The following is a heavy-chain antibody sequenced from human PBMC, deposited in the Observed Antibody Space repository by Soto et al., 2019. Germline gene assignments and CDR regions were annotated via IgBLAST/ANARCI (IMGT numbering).Heavy chain of an antibody. Sequence: EVQLVESGGGLVQPGGSLKLSCAASGFTFSGSAMHWVRQASGKGLEWVGRIRSKANSYATAYAASVKGRFTISRDDSKNTAYLQMNSLKTEDTAVYYCTSPRFDYGDYSWFDPWGQGTLVTVSS. CDR3: TSPRFDYGDYSWFDP. CDR1: GFTFSGSA. V-gene: IGHV3-73*02. D-gene: IGHD4-17*01. J-gene: IGHJ5*02. CDR2: IRSKANSYAT.